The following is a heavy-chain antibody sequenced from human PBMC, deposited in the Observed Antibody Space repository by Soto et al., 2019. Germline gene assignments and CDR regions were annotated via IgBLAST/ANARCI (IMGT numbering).Heavy chain of an antibody. J-gene: IGHJ5*02. D-gene: IGHD2-15*01. CDR1: GGSFSGYY. V-gene: IGHV4-34*01. CDR2: INHSGST. CDR3: ARGRFGYSWFDP. Sequence: QVQLQQWGAGLLKPSETLSLTCAVYGGSFSGYYWGWIRQPPGKGLEWIGEINHSGSTNYNPSLKSRVTISVDTSKNQCSLKLSSVTAADTAVYYCARGRFGYSWFDPWGQGTLVTVSS.